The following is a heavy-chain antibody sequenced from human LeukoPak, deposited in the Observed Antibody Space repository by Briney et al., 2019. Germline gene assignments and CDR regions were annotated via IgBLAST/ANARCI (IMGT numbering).Heavy chain of an antibody. CDR3: ARCRLRVGLLAFDY. CDR2: FDPEDGET. V-gene: IGHV1-24*01. Sequence: ASVKVSCKVSGYTLTELSMHWVRQAPGKGLEWMGGFDPEDGETIYAQKFQGRVTITRDTSASTAYMELSSLRSEDTAVYYCARCRLRVGLLAFDYWGQGTLVTVSS. D-gene: IGHD5/OR15-5a*01. J-gene: IGHJ4*02. CDR1: GYTLTELS.